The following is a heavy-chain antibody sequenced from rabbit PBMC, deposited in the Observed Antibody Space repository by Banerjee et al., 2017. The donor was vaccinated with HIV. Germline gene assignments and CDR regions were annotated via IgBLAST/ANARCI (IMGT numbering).Heavy chain of an antibody. D-gene: IGHD2-1*01. CDR3: ARGLLETDL. CDR2: IDVGGSDST. Sequence: QEQLVESGGGLVQPEGSLTLTCKASGFDFSSNAMCWVRQAPGKGPEWIACIDVGGSDSTYYASWAKGRFTISKTSSTTVTLQMTSLTAADTATYFCARGLLETDLWGPGTLVTVS. CDR1: GFDFSSNA. V-gene: IGHV1S45*01. J-gene: IGHJ4*01.